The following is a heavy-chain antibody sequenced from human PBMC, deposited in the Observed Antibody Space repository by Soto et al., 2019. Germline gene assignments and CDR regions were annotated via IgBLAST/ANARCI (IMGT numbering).Heavy chain of an antibody. CDR3: ARRYGGNVDY. CDR1: GGSISSYY. V-gene: IGHV4-59*01. Sequence: QVQLQESGPGLVKPSETLSLTCTVSGGSISSYYWSWIRQPPGKGLEWIGYIYYSGSTNYNPSLXGXVXIXXDTSKNQFSLKLSSVTAADTAVYYCARRYGGNVDYWGQGTLVTVSS. CDR2: IYYSGST. D-gene: IGHD1-26*01. J-gene: IGHJ4*02.